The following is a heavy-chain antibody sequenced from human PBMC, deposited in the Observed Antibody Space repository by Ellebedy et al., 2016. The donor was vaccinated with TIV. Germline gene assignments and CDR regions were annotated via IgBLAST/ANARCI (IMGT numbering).Heavy chain of an antibody. J-gene: IGHJ6*02. CDR2: INPSGGST. Sequence: AASVKVSCKASGYTFTSYYLHWVRQAPGQGLAWMRIINPSGGSTSYAQKLQGRVTMTRDTSTSTVYMELSSLRSEDTAVYYCAREEPYGSGTKDYGMDVWGQGTTVTVSS. CDR3: AREEPYGSGTKDYGMDV. CDR1: GYTFTSYY. D-gene: IGHD3-10*01. V-gene: IGHV1-46*04.